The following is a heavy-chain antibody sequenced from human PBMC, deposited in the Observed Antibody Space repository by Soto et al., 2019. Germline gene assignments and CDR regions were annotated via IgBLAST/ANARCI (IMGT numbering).Heavy chain of an antibody. J-gene: IGHJ6*02. Sequence: PSETLSLTCTVSGDSINSGSYFWSWIRQPPGKGLEWIGYIYYTGTTYYNPSLKSRVTISIDTSKNWFFLNLGSVTAADTAVYFCARDGWQGVDVWGQGTTVTVSS. CDR2: IYYTGTT. CDR1: GDSINSGSYF. D-gene: IGHD2-15*01. V-gene: IGHV4-30-4*01. CDR3: ARDGWQGVDV.